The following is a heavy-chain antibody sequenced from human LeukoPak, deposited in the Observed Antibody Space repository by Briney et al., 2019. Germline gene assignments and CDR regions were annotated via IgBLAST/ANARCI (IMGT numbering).Heavy chain of an antibody. CDR1: GFTFSNAW. Sequence: GGSLRLSCAASGFTFSNAWMSWVRQAPGKGLEWVGRIKSKTDGGTTDYAAPVKGRFTISRDDSKNTLYLQMNSLKTEDTAVYYCTTELVGATTRSEAYYYYYMDVWGKGTTVTVSS. J-gene: IGHJ6*03. CDR3: TTELVGATTRSEAYYYYYMDV. CDR2: IKSKTDGGTT. D-gene: IGHD1-26*01. V-gene: IGHV3-15*01.